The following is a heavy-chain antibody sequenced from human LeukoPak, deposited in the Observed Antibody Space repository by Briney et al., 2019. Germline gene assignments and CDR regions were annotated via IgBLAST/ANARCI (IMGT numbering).Heavy chain of an antibody. J-gene: IGHJ4*02. V-gene: IGHV4-59*02. CDR3: ARDRTGMATIDY. Sequence: GSLRLSCAASGFTVSSNYMSWIRQPPGKGLEWIGYIYYSGSTNYNPSLKSRVTISVDTSKNQFSLKLSSVTAADTAVYYCARDRTGMATIDYWGQGTLVTVSS. CDR2: IYYSGST. D-gene: IGHD5-24*01. CDR1: GFTVSSNY.